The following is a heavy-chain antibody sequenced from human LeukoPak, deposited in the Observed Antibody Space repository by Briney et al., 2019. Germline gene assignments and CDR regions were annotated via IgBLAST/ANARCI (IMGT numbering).Heavy chain of an antibody. D-gene: IGHD6-19*01. V-gene: IGHV1-69*05. CDR3: ARGVAGDYYYYYMDV. CDR1: GGTFSSYA. Sequence: SVKVSCKASGGTFSSYAISWVRQAPGQGLEWMGRIIPIFGTANYAQKFQGRVTITTDESTSTAYMELSSLRSEDTAVYYCARGVAGDYYYYYMDVWGKGTTVTVSS. CDR2: IIPIFGTA. J-gene: IGHJ6*03.